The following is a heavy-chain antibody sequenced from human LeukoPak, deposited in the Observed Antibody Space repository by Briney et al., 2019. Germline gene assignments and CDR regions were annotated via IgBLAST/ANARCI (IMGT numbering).Heavy chain of an antibody. CDR2: IKQDGNDK. Sequence: GGSLRLSCEASGFTFRSFSMSWVRQAPGKGLEWVANIKQDGNDKYYVDSVKGRFTISRDNAKKSVYLQMNSLRAEDTAVYYCARGQLYYDSSGFDYWGQGTLVTVSS. J-gene: IGHJ4*02. V-gene: IGHV3-7*01. CDR3: ARGQLYYDSSGFDY. CDR1: GFTFRSFS. D-gene: IGHD3-22*01.